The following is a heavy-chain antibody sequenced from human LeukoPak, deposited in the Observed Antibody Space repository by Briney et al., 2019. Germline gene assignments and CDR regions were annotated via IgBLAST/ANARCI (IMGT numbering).Heavy chain of an antibody. V-gene: IGHV3-48*03. D-gene: IGHD3-10*01. J-gene: IGHJ6*03. Sequence: GGSLRLSCAASGFTFSSYEMNWVRQAPGKGLEWVSYISSSGSTIYYADSVKGRFTISRDNAKNSLYLQMNSLRAEDTAVYYCARAGSGSYWYYYYYMDVWGKGTTVTISS. CDR1: GFTFSSYE. CDR3: ARAGSGSYWYYYYYMDV. CDR2: ISSSGSTI.